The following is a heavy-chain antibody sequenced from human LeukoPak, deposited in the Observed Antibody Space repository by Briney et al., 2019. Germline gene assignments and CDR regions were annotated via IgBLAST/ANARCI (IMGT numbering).Heavy chain of an antibody. CDR1: GYTFTSYD. J-gene: IGHJ6*02. CDR2: MNPNSGNT. V-gene: IGHV1-8*01. Sequence: ASVKVSCKASGYTFTSYDINWVRQAPGQGLEWMGWMNPNSGNTGYARKFQGRVTMTRNTSISTAYMELSSLRSEDTAVYYCARGDYYYYGMDVWGQGTTVTVSS. CDR3: ARGDYYYYGMDV.